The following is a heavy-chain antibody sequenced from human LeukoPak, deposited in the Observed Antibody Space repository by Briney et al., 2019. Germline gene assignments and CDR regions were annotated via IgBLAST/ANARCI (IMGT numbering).Heavy chain of an antibody. CDR2: IIPIFGTA. J-gene: IGHJ4*02. CDR1: GGTFISYA. CDR3: ARSLTGIDYYFDY. D-gene: IGHD1-20*01. Sequence: ASVKVSCKASGGTFISYAISWVRQAPGQGVEWMGGIIPIFGTANYAQKFQGRVTITTDESTSTAYMELSSLRSEDTAVYYCARSLTGIDYYFDYWGQGTLVTVSS. V-gene: IGHV1-69*05.